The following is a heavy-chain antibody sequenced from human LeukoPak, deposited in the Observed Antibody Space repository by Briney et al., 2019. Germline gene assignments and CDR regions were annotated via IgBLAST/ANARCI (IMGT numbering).Heavy chain of an antibody. V-gene: IGHV1-18*01. D-gene: IGHD6-13*01. CDR3: ARGGLSTRWGLDY. CDR1: GYIFNTNG. J-gene: IGHJ4*02. CDR2: ISAYSGVT. Sequence: ASVKISCKASGYIFNTNGINWVRQAPGQGLEWVAYISAYSGVTNSAQKFRDRVTMTTDTSTRTAYMELRSLTSDDSAVYYCARGGLSTRWGLDYWGQGTLVTVSS.